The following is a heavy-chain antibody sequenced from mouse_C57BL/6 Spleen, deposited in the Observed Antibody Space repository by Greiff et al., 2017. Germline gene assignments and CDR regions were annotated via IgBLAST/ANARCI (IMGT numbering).Heavy chain of an antibody. CDR1: GFTFSSYA. V-gene: IGHV5-4*01. J-gene: IGHJ2*01. D-gene: IGHD2-1*01. CDR3: AREGGNYPSSY. CDR2: ISDGGSYT. Sequence: EVMLVESGGGLVKPGGSLKLSCAASGFTFSSYAMSWVRQTPEKRLEWVATISDGGSYTYYPDNVKGRFTISRDNAKNNLYLQMSHLKSEDTAMYYSAREGGNYPSSYWGQGTTLTVSS.